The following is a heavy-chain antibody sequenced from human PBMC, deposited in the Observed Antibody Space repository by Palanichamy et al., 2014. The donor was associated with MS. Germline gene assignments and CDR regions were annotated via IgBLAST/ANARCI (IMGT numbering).Heavy chain of an antibody. CDR1: GFTFSSYN. D-gene: IGHD3-10*01. CDR3: ARDRRSLYSAIPFDH. Sequence: EVQLVESGGGLVKPGGSLRLSCAVSGFTFSSYNMNWVRQAPGKGLEWVASITSSGLYVYYAESMKGRFIISRDNAKNSLYLQMNGLRAEDTAVYYCARDRRSLYSAIPFDHWGQGSLVTVSS. J-gene: IGHJ4*02. V-gene: IGHV3-21*01. CDR2: ITSSGLYV.